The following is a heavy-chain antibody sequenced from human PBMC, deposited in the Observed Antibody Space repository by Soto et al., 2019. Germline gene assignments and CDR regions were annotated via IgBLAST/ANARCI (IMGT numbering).Heavy chain of an antibody. Sequence: ASVKVSCKASGYTFTSYGISWVRQAPGQGLEWMGWISAYNGNTNYAQKLQGRVTMTTDTSTSTAYMELRSLRSDDTAVYYCARDYYDSSGYFSFYYYYGMDVWGQGTTVTVSS. CDR2: ISAYNGNT. CDR3: ARDYYDSSGYFSFYYYYGMDV. J-gene: IGHJ6*02. D-gene: IGHD3-22*01. CDR1: GYTFTSYG. V-gene: IGHV1-18*01.